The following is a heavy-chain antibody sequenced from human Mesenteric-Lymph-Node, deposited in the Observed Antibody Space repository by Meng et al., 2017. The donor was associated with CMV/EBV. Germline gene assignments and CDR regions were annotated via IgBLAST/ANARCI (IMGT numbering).Heavy chain of an antibody. D-gene: IGHD2-8*02. V-gene: IGHV3-72*01. CDR2: SGNKASSYTT. CDR3: ARVFEGLKYCSATHCLASFDY. CDR1: GFSFSDHY. Sequence: GESLKISCAASGFSFSDHYMDWVRQAPGKGLEWVGRSGNKASSYTTEYAASVKGRFTISRDSSKNTLSLQMNSLRAEDTAVYYCARVFEGLKYCSATHCLASFDYWGRGTLVTVSS. J-gene: IGHJ4*02.